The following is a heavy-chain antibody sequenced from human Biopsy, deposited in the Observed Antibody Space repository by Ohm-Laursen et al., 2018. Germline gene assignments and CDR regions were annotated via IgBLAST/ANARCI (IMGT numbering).Heavy chain of an antibody. CDR1: GVTLSGYA. J-gene: IGHJ4*02. CDR3: ATDGAGSYNEN. Sequence: SLRLSCAASGVTLSGYAMNWVRQAPGKGLEWVSSISASSSYIHYADSVKGRFTVSRDNAKISLYLEMNNLTVEDTAVYYCATDGAGSYNENWGQGTLVSVSS. V-gene: IGHV3-21*04. D-gene: IGHD3-10*01. CDR2: ISASSSYI.